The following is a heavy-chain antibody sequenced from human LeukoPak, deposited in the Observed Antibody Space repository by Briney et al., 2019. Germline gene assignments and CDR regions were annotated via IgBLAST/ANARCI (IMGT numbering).Heavy chain of an antibody. D-gene: IGHD6-13*01. CDR1: GFTFSSYT. J-gene: IGHJ6*02. CDR2: ISSSSATI. V-gene: IGHV3-48*01. Sequence: GSLRLSCAASGFTFSSYTMNWVRQAPGKGLESVSYISSSSATIFYADSVKGRFTISRDNSKDTLYLQMNSQRAEDTAVYYCARDITHISASGAFIFGYHGMDVWGQGTTVTVSS. CDR3: ARDITHISASGAFIFGYHGMDV.